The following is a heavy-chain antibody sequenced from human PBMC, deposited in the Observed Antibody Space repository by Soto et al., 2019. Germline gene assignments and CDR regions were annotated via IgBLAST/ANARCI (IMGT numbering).Heavy chain of an antibody. J-gene: IGHJ4*02. CDR3: ARGGGYYGSGSYVDY. CDR2: INHSGST. Sequence: QVQLQQWGAGLLKPSETLSLTCAVYGGSFSGYYWSWIRQPPGKGLEWIGEINHSGSTNYNPSLKCRVTISVDTSKNQFSLKLSSVTAADTAVYYCARGGGYYGSGSYVDYWGQGTLVTVSS. D-gene: IGHD3-10*01. V-gene: IGHV4-34*01. CDR1: GGSFSGYY.